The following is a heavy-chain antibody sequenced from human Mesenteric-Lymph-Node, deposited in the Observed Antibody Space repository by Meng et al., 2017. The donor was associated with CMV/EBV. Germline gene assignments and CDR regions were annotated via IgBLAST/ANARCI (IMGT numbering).Heavy chain of an antibody. Sequence: GSGYRFTRYWITWVRQMPGQGLEWMGRIDPSDSYTNYSPSFQGHVTISADKSISTAYLQWSSLKASDTAMYYCARLHGDQGSEIDYWGQGTLVTVSS. CDR2: IDPSDSYT. CDR3: ARLHGDQGSEIDY. D-gene: IGHD4-17*01. V-gene: IGHV5-10-1*01. CDR1: GYRFTRYW. J-gene: IGHJ4*02.